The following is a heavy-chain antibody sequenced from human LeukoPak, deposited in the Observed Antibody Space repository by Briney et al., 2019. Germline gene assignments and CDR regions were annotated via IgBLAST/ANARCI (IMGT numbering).Heavy chain of an antibody. Sequence: GASVKVSCKASGYTFTSYGISWVRQAPGQGLEWMGWISAYNGNTNYAQKLQGRVTMTTDTSTSTAYMELRSLRSDDTAVYYCAREFRIAAGRSYYYYYYMDVWGKGTTVTVSS. CDR1: GYTFTSYG. CDR3: AREFRIAAGRSYYYYYYMDV. D-gene: IGHD6-13*01. CDR2: ISAYNGNT. J-gene: IGHJ6*03. V-gene: IGHV1-18*01.